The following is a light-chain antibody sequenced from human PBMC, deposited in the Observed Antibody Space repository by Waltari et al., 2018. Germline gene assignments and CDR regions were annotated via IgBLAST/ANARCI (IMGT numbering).Light chain of an antibody. V-gene: IGKV3-20*01. CDR3: QKYVSLPVT. CDR2: DTS. J-gene: IGKJ1*01. CDR1: QSVSRA. Sequence: DIVLTQSPGTLALSPGARATLSCRASQSVSRALAGYQQKPGQAPRLLIYDTSTRATGIPDRFSGSGSGTDFSLTISRVEPEDLAVYFCQKYVSLPVTFGQGTKVEVK.